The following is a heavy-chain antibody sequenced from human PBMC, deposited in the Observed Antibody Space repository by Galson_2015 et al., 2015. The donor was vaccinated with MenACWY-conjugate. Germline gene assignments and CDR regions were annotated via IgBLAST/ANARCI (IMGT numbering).Heavy chain of an antibody. CDR2: IRNKADNYAT. J-gene: IGHJ5*01. D-gene: IGHD6-19*01. V-gene: IGHV3-73*01. Sequence: LRLSCAASGFIFSDSAIPWVRQASVQGLEWVGRIRNKADNYATEYAASVKGRFTISRDELRTTAFLQMNSLRIEDTAVYFCVRRQKKKDYSSGWGDSWGQGTLVTVSS. CDR1: GFIFSDSA. CDR3: VRRQKKKDYSSGWGDS.